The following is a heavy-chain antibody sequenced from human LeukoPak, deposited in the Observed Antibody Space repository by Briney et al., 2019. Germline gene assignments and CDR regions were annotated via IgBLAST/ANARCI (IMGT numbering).Heavy chain of an antibody. CDR3: AKSRYYYYYMDV. CDR1: GYTFTGYY. CDR2: INPNSGGT. D-gene: IGHD2/OR15-2a*01. Sequence: ASVKVSCTASGYTFTGYYMHWVRQAPGQGLEWMGWINPNSGGTNYAQKFQGRVTMTRDTSISTAYMELSRLRSDDTAVYYCAKSRYYYYYMDVWGKGTTVTGSS. J-gene: IGHJ6*03. V-gene: IGHV1-2*02.